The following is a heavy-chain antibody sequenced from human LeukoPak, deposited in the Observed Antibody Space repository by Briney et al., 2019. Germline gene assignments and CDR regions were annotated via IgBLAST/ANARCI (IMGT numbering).Heavy chain of an antibody. J-gene: IGHJ4*02. CDR3: ASGYYDSSGYYYYFDY. CDR1: GGTFSSYT. Sequence: SVKVSCKASGGTFSSYTISWVRQAPGQGLEWMGRIILILGIANYAQKFQGRVTITADKSTSTAYMELSSLRSEDTAVYYCASGYYDSSGYYYYFDYWGQGTLVTVSS. CDR2: IILILGIA. V-gene: IGHV1-69*02. D-gene: IGHD3-22*01.